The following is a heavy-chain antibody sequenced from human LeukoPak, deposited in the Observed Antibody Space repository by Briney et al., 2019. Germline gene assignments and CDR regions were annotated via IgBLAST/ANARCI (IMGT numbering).Heavy chain of an antibody. J-gene: IGHJ4*02. D-gene: IGHD1-26*01. CDR1: GGTFSSYA. CDR2: IIPIFGTA. CDR3: ARVGVGATSPFGY. V-gene: IGHV1-69*05. Sequence: SVKVSCKASGGTFSSYASSWVRQAPGQGLEWMGRIIPIFGTANYPQKLQGRVTITTDESTSTAYMELSSLRSEDTAVYYCARVGVGATSPFGYWGQGTLVTVSS.